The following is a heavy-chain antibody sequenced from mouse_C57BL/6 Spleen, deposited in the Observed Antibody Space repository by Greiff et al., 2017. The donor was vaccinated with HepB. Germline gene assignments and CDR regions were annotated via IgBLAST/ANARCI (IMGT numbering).Heavy chain of an antibody. V-gene: IGHV3-1*01. CDR3: ARDNYGSSFAY. Sequence: EVQLQESGPGMVKPSQSLSLTCTVTGYSITSGYDWHWIRHFPGNKLEWMGYISYSGSTNYNPSLKSRISITHDTSKNHIFLKLNSVTTEDTATYYCARDNYGSSFAYWGQGTLVTVSA. CDR2: ISYSGST. J-gene: IGHJ3*01. D-gene: IGHD1-1*01. CDR1: GYSITSGYD.